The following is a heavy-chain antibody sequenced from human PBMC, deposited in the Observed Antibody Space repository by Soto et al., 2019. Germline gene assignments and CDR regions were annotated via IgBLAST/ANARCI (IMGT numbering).Heavy chain of an antibody. J-gene: IGHJ3*02. CDR2: ISYDGSNK. Sequence: PGGSLRLSCAASGFTFSSYAMHWVRQAPGKGLEWVAVISYDGSNKYYADSVKGRFTISRDNSKNTLYLQMNSLRAEDTAVYYCARDISGYSYGAGAFDIRGQGTMVTVSS. D-gene: IGHD5-18*01. CDR3: ARDISGYSYGAGAFDI. CDR1: GFTFSSYA. V-gene: IGHV3-30-3*01.